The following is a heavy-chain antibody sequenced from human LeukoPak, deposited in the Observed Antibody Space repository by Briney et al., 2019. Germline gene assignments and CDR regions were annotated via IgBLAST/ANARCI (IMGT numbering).Heavy chain of an antibody. D-gene: IGHD2-2*02. CDR2: IKQDGTEK. CDR3: TRGRYNDY. J-gene: IGHJ4*02. CDR1: GFTFSGYW. Sequence: GGSPRLSCAASGFTFSGYWMTWVRQAPGKGLEWVANIKQDGTEKYYVDSVKGRFSISRDNAKNSLYLQMNSLRDEDTAVYYCTRGRYNDYWGQGTLVTVSS. V-gene: IGHV3-7*01.